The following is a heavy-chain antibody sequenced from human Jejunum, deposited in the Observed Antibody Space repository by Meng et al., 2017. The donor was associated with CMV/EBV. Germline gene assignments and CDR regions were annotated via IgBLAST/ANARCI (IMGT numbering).Heavy chain of an antibody. D-gene: IGHD3-3*01. CDR3: AKDTGGFLNWLDP. J-gene: IGHJ5*02. CDR1: GFTFDDYA. CDR2: ISWNSGNI. Sequence: SGFTFDDYAMHSVRPTPGKGLEWVSSISWNSGNIDYVDSVKGRFTISRDNAKNSLYLQMNSLRAEDTALYYCAKDTGGFLNWLDPWGQGTLVTVSS. V-gene: IGHV3-9*01.